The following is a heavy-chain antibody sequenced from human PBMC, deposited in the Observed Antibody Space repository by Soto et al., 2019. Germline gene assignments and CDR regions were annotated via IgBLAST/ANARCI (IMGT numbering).Heavy chain of an antibody. V-gene: IGHV1-69*01. CDR3: ARKSKAGDRYSELCYYYYYGMDV. CDR2: IIPIFGTA. CDR1: GGTFSSYA. J-gene: IGHJ6*02. D-gene: IGHD2-21*02. Sequence: QVQLVQSGAEVKKPGSSVKVSCKASGGTFSSYAISWVRQAPGQGLEWMGGIIPIFGTANYAQKFQGRVTITADESTSTAYMELSSLRSEDTAVYYCARKSKAGDRYSELCYYYYYGMDVWGQGTTVTVSS.